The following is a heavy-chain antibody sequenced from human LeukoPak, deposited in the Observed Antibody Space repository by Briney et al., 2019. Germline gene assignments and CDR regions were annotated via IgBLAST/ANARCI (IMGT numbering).Heavy chain of an antibody. CDR1: GESFSGYY. V-gene: IGHV4-34*01. CDR2: INHSGST. Sequence: SETLSLTCAVYGESFSGYYWSWIRQPPGKGLEWIGEINHSGSTNYNPSLKSRVTISVDTSKNQFSLKLSSVTAADTAVYYCATRYSSSWYYYYYGMDVWGKGTTVTVSS. J-gene: IGHJ6*04. CDR3: ATRYSSSWYYYYYGMDV. D-gene: IGHD6-13*01.